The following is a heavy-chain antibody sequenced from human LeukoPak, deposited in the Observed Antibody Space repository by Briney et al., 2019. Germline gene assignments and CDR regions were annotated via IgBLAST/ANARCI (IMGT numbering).Heavy chain of an antibody. Sequence: TSETLSLTCTVSGGSISSGDYYWSWIRQPPGKGLEWIGYIYYSGSTYYNPSLKSRVTISVDTSKNQFSLKLSSVTAADTAVYYCARVRNWSQWFDPWGQGTLVTVSS. V-gene: IGHV4-30-4*08. J-gene: IGHJ5*02. CDR1: GGSISSGDYY. CDR3: ARVRNWSQWFDP. CDR2: IYYSGST.